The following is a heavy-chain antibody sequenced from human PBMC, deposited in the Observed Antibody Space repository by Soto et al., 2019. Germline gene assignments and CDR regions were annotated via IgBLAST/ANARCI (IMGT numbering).Heavy chain of an antibody. CDR1: GFTFSSYA. D-gene: IGHD5-12*01. V-gene: IGHV3-30-3*01. J-gene: IGHJ4*02. Sequence: LRLSCAASGFTFSSYAMHWVRQAPGKGLEWVAVISYDGSNKYYADSVKGRFTISRDNSKNTLYLQMNSLRAEDTAVYYCARDPSSTTSRWLQIHYWGQATLVTVSS. CDR3: ARDPSSTTSRWLQIHY. CDR2: ISYDGSNK.